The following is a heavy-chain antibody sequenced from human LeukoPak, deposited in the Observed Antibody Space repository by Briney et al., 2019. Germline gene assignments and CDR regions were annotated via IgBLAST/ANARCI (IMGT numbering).Heavy chain of an antibody. Sequence: PSETLSLTCAVYGGSFSGYYWSWIRQPPGKGLEWIGEINHSGSTNYNPSLKSRVTISVDTSKNQFSLKLSSVTAADTAVYYCARGIAVAGTHWFDPWGQGTLVTVSS. CDR1: GGSFSGYY. CDR2: INHSGST. V-gene: IGHV4-34*01. D-gene: IGHD6-19*01. J-gene: IGHJ5*02. CDR3: ARGIAVAGTHWFDP.